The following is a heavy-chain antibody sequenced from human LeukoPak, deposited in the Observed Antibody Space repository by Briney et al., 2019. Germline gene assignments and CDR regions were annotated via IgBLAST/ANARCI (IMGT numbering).Heavy chain of an antibody. D-gene: IGHD3-10*01. CDR3: ARPDITMVRGVIIVAAFDI. CDR1: GYTFTGYY. J-gene: IGHJ3*02. Sequence: ASVKVSCKATGYTFTGYYMHWVRQAPGQGLEWMGRINPDSGGTNYAQKLQGRVTMTTDTSTSTAYMELRSLRSDDTAVYYCARPDITMVRGVIIVAAFDIWGQGTMVTVSS. CDR2: INPDSGGT. V-gene: IGHV1-2*06.